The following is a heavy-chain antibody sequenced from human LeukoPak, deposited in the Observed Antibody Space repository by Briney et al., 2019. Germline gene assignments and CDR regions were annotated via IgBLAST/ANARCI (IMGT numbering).Heavy chain of an antibody. D-gene: IGHD2-15*01. CDR3: AKQLGYCSDGSCYFPY. J-gene: IGHJ4*02. V-gene: IGHV3-23*01. CDR2: IRGSGGST. Sequence: PGGSLRLSCAASGFTFSSYVMSWVRQAPGKGLEWVSAIRGSGGSTYYADSVKGRFTISRDNSKSTLCLQMNSLRAEDTAVYYCAKQLGYCSDGSCYFPYWGQGTLVTVSS. CDR1: GFTFSSYV.